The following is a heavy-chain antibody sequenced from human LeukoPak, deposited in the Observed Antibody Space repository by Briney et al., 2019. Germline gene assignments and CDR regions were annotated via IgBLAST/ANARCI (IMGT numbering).Heavy chain of an antibody. V-gene: IGHV1-24*01. CDR1: GYSLSELF. CDR3: ATEKDELLDS. Sequence: ASVKVSCKVSGYSLSELFTHWVRQAPGKGLKWMGGFDPEDGEPMYAQKFQGRVTMTEDTSTDTAYMELRSLRSEDTAVYYCATEKDELLDSWGQGTLVTVSS. D-gene: IGHD1-1*01. CDR2: FDPEDGEP. J-gene: IGHJ5*01.